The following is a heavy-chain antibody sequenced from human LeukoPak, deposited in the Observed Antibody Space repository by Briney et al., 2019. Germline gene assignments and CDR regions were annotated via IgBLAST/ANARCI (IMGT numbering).Heavy chain of an antibody. J-gene: IGHJ4*02. CDR3: ARGGDGYNWPYYFDY. V-gene: IGHV3-30*04. CDR1: GFTFNNYA. D-gene: IGHD5-24*01. Sequence: GGSLRLSCAASGFTFNNYAIHWVRQAPGKGLEWVAVISYDGSNTYYADSVKGRFTISRDNSKNTMYLQMNSLRAEDTAVYYCARGGDGYNWPYYFDYWGQGTLVTVPS. CDR2: ISYDGSNT.